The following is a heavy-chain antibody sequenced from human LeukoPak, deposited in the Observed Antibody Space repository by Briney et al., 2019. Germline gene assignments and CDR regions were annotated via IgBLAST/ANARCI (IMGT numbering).Heavy chain of an antibody. CDR2: IWSDATEK. J-gene: IGHJ4*02. V-gene: IGHV3-33*08. Sequence: GGSLRLSCAASGFTYSHYGMHWVRQAPGKAVEWVAVIWSDATEKYYGDAVKGRFTISRDNSRNTLYLQMNSLRVEDTAVYYCARDAQRGFDYSNSLEYWGQGTLVTVSS. CDR1: GFTYSHYG. CDR3: ARDAQRGFDYSNSLEY. D-gene: IGHD4-11*01.